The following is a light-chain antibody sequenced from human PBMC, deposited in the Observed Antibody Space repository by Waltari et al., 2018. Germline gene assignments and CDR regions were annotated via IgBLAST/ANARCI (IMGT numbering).Light chain of an antibody. CDR2: DVY. V-gene: IGLV2-14*01. J-gene: IGLJ2*01. CDR3: SSYTRSGVV. CDR1: GSDVGGYDY. Sequence: QSALTQPASVSGSPGQAIFISCTGTGSDVGGYDYVSWYQQYPGKAPRLIIYDVYNRPSGVSNRFSGSKSDNTASLTISGLQAEDESVYYCSSYTRSGVVFGGGTKLTVL.